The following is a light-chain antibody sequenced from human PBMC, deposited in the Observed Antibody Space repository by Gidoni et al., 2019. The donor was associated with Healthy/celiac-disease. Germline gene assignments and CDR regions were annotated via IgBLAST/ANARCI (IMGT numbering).Light chain of an antibody. J-gene: IGLJ2*01. V-gene: IGLV2-14*01. Sequence: QSALTQPASVSGSPGQSLTIACTGTSSDVGGYNYVSWYKKHPCKAPKLMIYEVSNRPSGVSNRFSGSKSGNTASLTISGLQAEDEADYYCSSYTSSSTLEFGGGTKLTVL. CDR3: SSYTSSSTLE. CDR1: SSDVGGYNY. CDR2: EVS.